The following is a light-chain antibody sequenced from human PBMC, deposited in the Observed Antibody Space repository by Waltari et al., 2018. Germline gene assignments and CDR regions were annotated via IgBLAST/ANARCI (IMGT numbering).Light chain of an antibody. CDR3: AAWDDSLNAHV. Sequence: QSVLTQPPSVSEAPRQRVTISCSGSSPNIGNNAVNWYQQLPGKAPKLLIYYDDLLPSGVSDRFSGSKSGTSASLAISGLQSEDEADYYCAAWDDSLNAHVFGTGTKVTVL. V-gene: IGLV1-36*01. CDR1: SPNIGNNA. J-gene: IGLJ1*01. CDR2: YDD.